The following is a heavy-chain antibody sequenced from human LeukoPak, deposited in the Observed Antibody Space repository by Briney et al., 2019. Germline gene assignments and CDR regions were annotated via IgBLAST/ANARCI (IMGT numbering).Heavy chain of an antibody. D-gene: IGHD3-10*01. CDR1: GGTFSSYA. CDR3: ARVIQYYGSGSLRFDH. J-gene: IGHJ4*02. V-gene: IGHV1-69*01. Sequence: SVKVSCKASGGTFSSYAISWVRQAPGQGLKWMGWIIPIFGTANYAQKFQGRVTITADESTSTAYMELSSLRSEDTAVYYCARVIQYYGSGSLRFDHWGQGTLVTVSS. CDR2: IIPIFGTA.